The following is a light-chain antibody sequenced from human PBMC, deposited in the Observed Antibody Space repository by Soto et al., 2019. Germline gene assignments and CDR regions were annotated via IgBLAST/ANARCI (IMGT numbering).Light chain of an antibody. V-gene: IGLV4-69*01. CDR2: LNSDGSH. Sequence: QSVLTQSPSASASLGASVKLTCTLSSGHSSYAIAWHQQQPEKGPRYLMKLNSDGSHAKGDGIPDRFSASSSGAERHLIVSILQSEDEADYYCQTWGTGIQVFGGGTKLTVL. CDR3: QTWGTGIQV. CDR1: SGHSSYA. J-gene: IGLJ3*02.